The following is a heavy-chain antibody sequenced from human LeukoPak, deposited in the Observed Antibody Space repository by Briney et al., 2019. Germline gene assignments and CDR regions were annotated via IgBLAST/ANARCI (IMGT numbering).Heavy chain of an antibody. Sequence: PSETLSLTCTVSGGSISSYYWSWIRQPPGKGLEWIGYIYYSGSTNYNPSLKSRVTISVDTSKNQFSLKLSSVTAADTAVYYCARRSDCSSTSCYRGAFDYWGQGTLVTVSS. J-gene: IGHJ4*02. CDR2: IYYSGST. CDR3: ARRSDCSSTSCYRGAFDY. V-gene: IGHV4-59*12. CDR1: GGSISSYY. D-gene: IGHD2-2*02.